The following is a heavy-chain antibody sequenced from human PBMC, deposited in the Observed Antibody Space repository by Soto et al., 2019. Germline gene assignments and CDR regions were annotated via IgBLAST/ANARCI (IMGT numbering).Heavy chain of an antibody. CDR3: ARYSSSWYWFDP. CDR2: IYYSGSA. V-gene: IGHV4-59*01. D-gene: IGHD6-13*01. CDR1: GGSISSYY. J-gene: IGHJ5*02. Sequence: SETLSLTCTVSGGSISSYYWSWIRQPPGKGLEWIGYIYYSGSANYNPSLKSRVTISVDTSKNQFSLKLSSVTAADTAVYYCARYSSSWYWFDPWGQGTLVTVSS.